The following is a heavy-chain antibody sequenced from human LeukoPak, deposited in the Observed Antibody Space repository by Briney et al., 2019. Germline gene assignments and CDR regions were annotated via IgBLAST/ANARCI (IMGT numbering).Heavy chain of an antibody. J-gene: IGHJ4*01. D-gene: IGHD3-10*01. CDR3: ARANMVRGDPYIDY. CDR2: IYYSGST. Sequence: SETLSLTCTASGGSISSSSYYWGWIRQPPGKGLEWIGSIYYSGSTYYNPSLKSRVTISVDTSKNQFSLKLSSVTAADTAVYYCARANMVRGDPYIDYWGHGTLVTVSS. V-gene: IGHV4-39*01. CDR1: GGSISSSSYY.